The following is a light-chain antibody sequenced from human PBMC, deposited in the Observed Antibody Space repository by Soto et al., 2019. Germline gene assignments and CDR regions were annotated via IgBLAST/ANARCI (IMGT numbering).Light chain of an antibody. V-gene: IGKV3-20*01. J-gene: IGKJ1*01. CDR2: GVT. Sequence: EIVLTQSPGTLSLSPGERATLSCRASQSVSTSYLAWYQQKPGQAPRLLIYGVTSRATGIPDRFSGSRSGTDFTLTISRLESEDFGVYYCQQYAYSPRTFGQGTKVDI. CDR3: QQYAYSPRT. CDR1: QSVSTSY.